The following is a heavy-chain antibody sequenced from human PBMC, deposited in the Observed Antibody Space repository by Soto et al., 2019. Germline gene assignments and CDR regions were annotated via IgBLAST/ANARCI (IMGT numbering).Heavy chain of an antibody. D-gene: IGHD6-13*01. Sequence: EMQLLESGGGLVQAGGSLRLSCAASGFTVSSYALNWVRQAPGKGLEWVSGISASTYYADSVKGRFTISRDTSKNTLYLLMNSLRAEDTAIYFCAIPMYSTRWYYLDYWGQGTLVTVSS. CDR1: GFTVSSYA. J-gene: IGHJ4*02. CDR2: ISAST. V-gene: IGHV3-23*01. CDR3: AIPMYSTRWYYLDY.